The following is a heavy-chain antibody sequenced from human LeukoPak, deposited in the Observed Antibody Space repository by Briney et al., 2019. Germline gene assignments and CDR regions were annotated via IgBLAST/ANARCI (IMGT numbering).Heavy chain of an antibody. D-gene: IGHD3-9*01. CDR1: GFTFSRYA. CDR2: ISSNGGST. Sequence: GGSLRLSCSASGFTFSRYAMHWVRQAPGEGLEYVLAISSNGGSTYYADSVKGRFTISRDNSKNTLYLQMSSLRAEDTAVYYCVKAALRYFDWSPDYWGQGTLVTVSS. J-gene: IGHJ4*02. CDR3: VKAALRYFDWSPDY. V-gene: IGHV3-64D*06.